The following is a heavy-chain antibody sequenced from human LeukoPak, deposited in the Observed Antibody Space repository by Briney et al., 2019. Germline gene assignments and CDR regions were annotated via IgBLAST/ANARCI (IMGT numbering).Heavy chain of an antibody. CDR3: AGAVAGPFDY. CDR2: MNPNSGNT. V-gene: IGHV1-8*02. D-gene: IGHD6-19*01. J-gene: IGHJ4*02. Sequence: ASVKASCKASGGTFSSYAINWVRQATGQGLEWMGWMNPNSGNTGYAQKFQGRVTMTRNTSISTAYMELSSLRSEDTAVYYCAGAVAGPFDYWGQGTLVAVSS. CDR1: GGTFSSYA.